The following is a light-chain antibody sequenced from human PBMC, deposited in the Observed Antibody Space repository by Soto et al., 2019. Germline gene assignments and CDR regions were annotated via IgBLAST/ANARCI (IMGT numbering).Light chain of an antibody. V-gene: IGKV3-20*01. CDR1: QSVSSNY. CDR3: QQYGGSPRVT. Sequence: EIVLTQSPGTLSLSPGERATLSCRASQSVSSNYFAWYQQKPGQATRLLIYGASSRATGIPDRFSGSGSWTDFTLTISRREPEDFAVYYCQQYGGSPRVTFGGGTKVEIK. CDR2: GAS. J-gene: IGKJ4*01.